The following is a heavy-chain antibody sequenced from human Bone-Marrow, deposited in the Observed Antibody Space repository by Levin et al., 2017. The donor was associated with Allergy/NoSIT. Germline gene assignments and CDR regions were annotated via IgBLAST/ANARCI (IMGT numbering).Heavy chain of an antibody. Sequence: GGSLRLSCAASGFTFSSYAMNWVRQAPGKGLEWVSGISGGGGSTYYAESVRGRFTISRDNSKSTLYLQMNSLRAEDTAVYYCAKESGWLQVKWFDPWGQGTLVTVSS. CDR3: AKESGWLQVKWFDP. D-gene: IGHD5-24*01. V-gene: IGHV3-23*01. CDR1: GFTFSSYA. J-gene: IGHJ5*02. CDR2: ISGGGGST.